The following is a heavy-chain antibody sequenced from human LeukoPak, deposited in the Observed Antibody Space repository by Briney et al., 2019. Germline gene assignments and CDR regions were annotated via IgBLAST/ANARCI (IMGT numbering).Heavy chain of an antibody. CDR2: IYSSGGT. CDR1: GGSITSYY. Sequence: SETLSLTCTVSGGSITSYYWSWIRQPAGKGLEWIGRIYSSGGTNFNPSLKSRVTMSVDTSKNQISLNPTSVTAADTAVYYCARAPTREGGGALFDYWGQGTLVTVSS. J-gene: IGHJ4*02. V-gene: IGHV4-4*07. CDR3: ARAPTREGGGALFDY. D-gene: IGHD3-16*01.